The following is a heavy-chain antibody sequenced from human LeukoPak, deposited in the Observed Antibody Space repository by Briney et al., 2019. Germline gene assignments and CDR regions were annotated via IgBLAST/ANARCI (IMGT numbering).Heavy chain of an antibody. D-gene: IGHD6-13*01. CDR1: GGPISSYY. J-gene: IGHJ3*02. Sequence: PSETLTLTCTVSGGPISSYYWSWFRKPPGKGLGWIGYIYYSGSTNYNPSLKSRVTISVDTSKSQFSLKLSSVTAADTAVYYCARVSSSWLGVGDFDIWGQGTMATVSS. CDR2: IYYSGST. CDR3: ARVSSSWLGVGDFDI. V-gene: IGHV4-59*01.